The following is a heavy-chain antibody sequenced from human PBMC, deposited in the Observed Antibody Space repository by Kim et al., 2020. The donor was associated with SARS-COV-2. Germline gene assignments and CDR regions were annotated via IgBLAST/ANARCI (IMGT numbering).Heavy chain of an antibody. V-gene: IGHV4-59*01. Sequence: SETLSLTCTVSGGSISSYYWSWIRQPPGKGLEWIGYIYYSGSTNYNPSLKSRVTISVDTSKNQFSLKLSSVTAADTAVYYCARVVSSTSCCLFDPWGQGTLVTVSS. CDR2: IYYSGST. J-gene: IGHJ5*02. CDR3: ARVVSSTSCCLFDP. D-gene: IGHD2-2*01. CDR1: GGSISSYY.